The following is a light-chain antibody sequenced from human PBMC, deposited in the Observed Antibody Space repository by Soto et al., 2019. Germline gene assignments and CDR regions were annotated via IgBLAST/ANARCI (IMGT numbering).Light chain of an antibody. CDR2: GAS. J-gene: IGKJ1*01. Sequence: EIVLTQSPGTLSLSPGERATLSCRASQSVSSSYLAWYQQKPDQAPRLLIYGASSRATVIPDRFSGSWSGTDFTLTISRLEPEDFAVYYCQQYDRSPRTFGQGTKVEIK. V-gene: IGKV3-20*01. CDR1: QSVSSSY. CDR3: QQYDRSPRT.